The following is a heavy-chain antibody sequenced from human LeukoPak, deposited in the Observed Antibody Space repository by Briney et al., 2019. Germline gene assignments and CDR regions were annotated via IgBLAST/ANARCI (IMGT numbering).Heavy chain of an antibody. D-gene: IGHD3-22*01. CDR2: ISGGGGST. J-gene: IGHJ4*02. V-gene: IGHV3-53*01. CDR1: GFTVSSNY. Sequence: GGSLRLSCAASGFTVSSNYMTWIRQAPGKGLEWVSSISGGGGSTYYADSVKGRFTISRDNSKNTLFLQMSSLTAGDTAVYYCAKSAYYDSSGFYREYYFDHWGQGTLVTVSS. CDR3: AKSAYYDSSGFYREYYFDH.